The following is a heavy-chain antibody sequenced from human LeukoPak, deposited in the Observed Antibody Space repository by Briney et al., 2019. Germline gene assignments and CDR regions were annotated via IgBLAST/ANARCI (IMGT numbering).Heavy chain of an antibody. J-gene: IGHJ3*02. CDR1: GYSISSGYY. Sequence: SETLSLTCAASGYSISSGYYWGWIRQPPGKGLEWIGSIYHSGSTYYNPSLKSRVTISVDTSKNQFSLKLSSVTAADTAVYYCARQLVGADAFDIWGQGTMVTVSS. CDR3: ARQLVGADAFDI. D-gene: IGHD3-10*01. V-gene: IGHV4-38-2*01. CDR2: IYHSGST.